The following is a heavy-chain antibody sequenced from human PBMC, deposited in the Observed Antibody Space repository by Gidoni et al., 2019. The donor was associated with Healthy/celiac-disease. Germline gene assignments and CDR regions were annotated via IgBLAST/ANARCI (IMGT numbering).Heavy chain of an antibody. CDR1: GFTFGRYA. CDR2: ISGSGGST. J-gene: IGHJ4*02. Sequence: EVQLLESGGGLVQPGGSLRLSCAASGFTFGRYAMGWVRQGPGQGLEWVSAISGSGGSTYYADSVKGRFTISRDNSKNTLYLQMNSLRAEDTAVYYCAKSSGIAVAGPEASFDYWGQGTLVTVSS. V-gene: IGHV3-23*01. D-gene: IGHD6-19*01. CDR3: AKSSGIAVAGPEASFDY.